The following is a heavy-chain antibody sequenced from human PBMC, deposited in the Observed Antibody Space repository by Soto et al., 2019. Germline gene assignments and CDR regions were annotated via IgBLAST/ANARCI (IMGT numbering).Heavy chain of an antibody. CDR2: IIPIFGTA. J-gene: IGHJ4*02. V-gene: IGHV1-69*13. CDR3: ARDRRDYYDSSGYYYGQLDY. Sequence: SVKVSCKASGGTFSSYAISWVRQAPGQGLEWMGGIIPIFGTANYAQKFQGRVTITADESTSTAYMELSSLRSEDTAVYYCARDRRDYYDSSGYYYGQLDYWGQ. D-gene: IGHD3-22*01. CDR1: GGTFSSYA.